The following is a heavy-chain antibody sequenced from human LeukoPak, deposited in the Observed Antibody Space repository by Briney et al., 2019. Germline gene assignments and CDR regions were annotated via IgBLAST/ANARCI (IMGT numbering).Heavy chain of an antibody. J-gene: IGHJ4*02. CDR2: ISAYNGHA. V-gene: IGHV1-18*01. D-gene: IGHD3-22*01. CDR3: ARDFDYDTSGSLTGSGGY. Sequence: ASVKVSCKASGYIFTTYGINWVRQAPGQGLEWMGWISAYNGHANFAQKFQGRVTMTTDTSTSTAYMELRSLRSDDTAVYYCARDFDYDTSGSLTGSGGYWGQGTLVTASS. CDR1: GYIFTTYG.